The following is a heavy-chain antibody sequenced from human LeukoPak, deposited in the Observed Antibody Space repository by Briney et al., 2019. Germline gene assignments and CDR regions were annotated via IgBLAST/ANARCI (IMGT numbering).Heavy chain of an antibody. CDR1: GFTFSSYG. CDR3: ARSKGTRYCSSTSCYGMDV. V-gene: IGHV3-53*01. J-gene: IGHJ6*02. CDR2: IYSGGNT. Sequence: GGSLRLSCAASGFTFSSYGMHWVRQAPGTGLEWVSVIYSGGNTYYADSVKGRFTISRDNSKNTLYLQMNSLRAEDTAVYYCARSKGTRYCSSTSCYGMDVWGQGTTVTVSS. D-gene: IGHD2-2*01.